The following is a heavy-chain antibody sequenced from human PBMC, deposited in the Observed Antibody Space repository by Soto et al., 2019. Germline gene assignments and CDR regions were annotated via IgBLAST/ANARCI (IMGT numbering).Heavy chain of an antibody. V-gene: IGHV1-24*01. J-gene: IGHJ4*02. Sequence: ASVKVSCKVSGYTLTELSMHWVRQAPGKGLEWMGGFDPEDGETIYAQKFQGRVTMTADTSTDTAYMELSSLRSEDTAVYYCATNSYDSSGYYHYFDYWGQGTLVSVSS. CDR3: ATNSYDSSGYYHYFDY. CDR2: FDPEDGET. CDR1: GYTLTELS. D-gene: IGHD3-22*01.